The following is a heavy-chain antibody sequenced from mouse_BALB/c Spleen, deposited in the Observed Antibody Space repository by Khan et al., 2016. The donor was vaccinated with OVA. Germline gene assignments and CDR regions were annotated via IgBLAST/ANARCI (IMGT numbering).Heavy chain of an antibody. CDR2: IDPAAGKT. CDR1: GFNIKDTY. J-gene: IGHJ3*01. CDR3: GRFFSHLYGSDWFVY. Sequence: VQLQQSGAELVKPGASVKLSCTASGFNIKDTYIHWVKQRPEQGLEWIGRIDPAAGKTENDPMFQDKATIKADTSSNTAYLKLSSLTSEDTAVYYCGRFFSHLYGSDWFVYWGQGTLVTVSA. D-gene: IGHD1-1*01. V-gene: IGHV14-3*02.